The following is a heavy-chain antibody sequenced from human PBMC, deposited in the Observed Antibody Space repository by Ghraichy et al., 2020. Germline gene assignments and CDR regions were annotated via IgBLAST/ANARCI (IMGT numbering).Heavy chain of an antibody. CDR2: ISAYNGNT. CDR3: ARPSGSYAGMGYYGMDV. Sequence: ASVKVSCKASGYTFTSYGISWVRQAPGQGLEWMGWISAYNGNTNYAQKLQGRVTMTTDTSTSTAYMELRSLRSDDTAVYYCARPSGSYAGMGYYGMDVWGQGTTVTVSS. CDR1: GYTFTSYG. V-gene: IGHV1-18*04. D-gene: IGHD1-26*01. J-gene: IGHJ6*02.